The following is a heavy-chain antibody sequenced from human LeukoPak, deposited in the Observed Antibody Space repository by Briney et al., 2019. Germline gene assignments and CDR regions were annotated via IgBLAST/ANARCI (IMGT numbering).Heavy chain of an antibody. Sequence: PGGSQRLSCAASGFTFSSYWMSWVRQAPGKGLEWVANIKQDGSEKYYVDSVKGRFTISRDNAKNSLYLQMNSLRAEDTAVYYCARDSNYYGSGSYYSESDYYFDYWGQGTLVTVSS. CDR3: ARDSNYYGSGSYYSESDYYFDY. CDR2: IKQDGSEK. CDR1: GFTFSSYW. V-gene: IGHV3-7*01. J-gene: IGHJ4*02. D-gene: IGHD3-10*01.